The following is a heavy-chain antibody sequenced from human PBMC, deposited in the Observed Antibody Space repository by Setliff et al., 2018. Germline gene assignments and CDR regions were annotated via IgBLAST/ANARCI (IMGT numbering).Heavy chain of an antibody. D-gene: IGHD2-8*01. J-gene: IGHJ4*02. CDR3: ARTDGTNLGYFDN. CDR2: INQRESAK. Sequence: SGGSLRLSCSASGFIFNNFWMSWVRQAPGKGLEWVANINQRESAKLYVDSVKGRFTISRGNAENSLYLQMTSLRAEDTAVYYCARTDGTNLGYFDNWGQGTLVTVSS. CDR1: GFIFNNFW. V-gene: IGHV3-7*03.